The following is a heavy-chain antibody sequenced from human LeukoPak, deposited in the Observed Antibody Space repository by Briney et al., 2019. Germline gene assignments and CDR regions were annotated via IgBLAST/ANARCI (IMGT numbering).Heavy chain of an antibody. J-gene: IGHJ3*02. V-gene: IGHV1-69*13. Sequence: ASVKVSCKASGGTFSSYAISWVRQAPGQGLEWTGGIIPIFGTANYAQKFQGRVTITADESTSTAYMELSSLRSEDTAVYYCARDCGEDSSGCPDALDIWGQGTMVTVSS. CDR3: ARDCGEDSSGCPDALDI. D-gene: IGHD3-22*01. CDR2: IIPIFGTA. CDR1: GGTFSSYA.